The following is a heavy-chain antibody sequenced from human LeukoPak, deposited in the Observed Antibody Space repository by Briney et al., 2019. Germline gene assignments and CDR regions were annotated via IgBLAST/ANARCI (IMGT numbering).Heavy chain of an antibody. D-gene: IGHD5-12*01. J-gene: IGHJ5*02. CDR2: ISSDGSNK. CDR1: GFTFTNYG. V-gene: IGHV3-30*18. CDR3: AKLRVAHH. Sequence: GGSLRLSCAASGFTFTNYGIHWVRLAPGKGLEWVAVISSDGSNKHYADSVKGRFTISRDDSKNTPYLQMNSLRAEDTAVYYCAKLRVAHHWGQGTLVTVSS.